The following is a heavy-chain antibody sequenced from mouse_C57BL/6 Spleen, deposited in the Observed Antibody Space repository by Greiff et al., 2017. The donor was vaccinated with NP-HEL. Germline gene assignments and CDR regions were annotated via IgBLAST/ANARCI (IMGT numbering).Heavy chain of an antibody. J-gene: IGHJ3*01. CDR1: GYEFSSSW. CDR2: IYPGDGDT. V-gene: IGHV1-82*01. D-gene: IGHD2-4*01. CDR3: ARAVYYDYDWFAY. Sequence: QVQLKESGPELVKPGASVKISCKASGYEFSSSWMNWVKQRPGKGLEWIGRIYPGDGDTNYNGKFKGKATLTADKSSSTAYMQLSSLTSEDSAVYVCARAVYYDYDWFAYWGQGTLVTVSA.